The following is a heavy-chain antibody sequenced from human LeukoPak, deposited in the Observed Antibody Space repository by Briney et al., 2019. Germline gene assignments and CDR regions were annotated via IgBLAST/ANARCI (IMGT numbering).Heavy chain of an antibody. CDR3: ATAGSGGYYFDY. J-gene: IGHJ4*02. CDR1: GGSISSGLYY. D-gene: IGHD3-10*01. CDR2: IYSSGIT. V-gene: IGHV4-31*03. Sequence: LSLTCSVSGGSISSGLYYWTWIRQHPGKGLAWIGYIYSSGITYCNPSLESRITISLDTSQNQFSLRLNSVTAADTAVYYCATAGSGGYYFDYWGQGTLVTVSS.